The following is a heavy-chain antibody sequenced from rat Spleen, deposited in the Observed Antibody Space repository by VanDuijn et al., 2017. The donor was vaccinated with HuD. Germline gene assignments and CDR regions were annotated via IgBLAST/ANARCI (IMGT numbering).Heavy chain of an antibody. J-gene: IGHJ3*01. Sequence: QVQLKESGPGLVQRSQTLSLTCTVSGFSLTSNGVSWVRQPPGKGLEWIATISSGGHPYYNSALKSRLSISRDTSRSQVFLKMNSLQSEDTAIYFCTRDHSYWGSYYPGGFAYWGQGTLVTVSS. CDR3: TRDHSYWGSYYPGGFAY. CDR2: ISSGGHP. CDR1: GFSLTSNG. D-gene: IGHD1-12*02. V-gene: IGHV2S12*01.